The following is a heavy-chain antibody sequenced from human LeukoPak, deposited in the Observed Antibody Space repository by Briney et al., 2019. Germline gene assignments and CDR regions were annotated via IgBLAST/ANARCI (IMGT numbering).Heavy chain of an antibody. J-gene: IGHJ4*02. D-gene: IGHD3-22*01. CDR2: ISSSSSYI. CDR3: ARGYDSSSLDY. CDR1: GFTFSSYS. V-gene: IGHV3-21*01. Sequence: GGSLILSCAASGFTFSSYSMTWVRPAPGKGLAWVSSISSSSSYIYYADSVKGRFTISRDNAKNSLYLQMNSLRAEDTAVYYCARGYDSSSLDYWGQGTLVTVS.